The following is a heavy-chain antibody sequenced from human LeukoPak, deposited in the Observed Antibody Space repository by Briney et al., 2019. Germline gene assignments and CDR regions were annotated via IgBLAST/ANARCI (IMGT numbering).Heavy chain of an antibody. CDR2: IYHSGST. V-gene: IGHV4-30-2*01. J-gene: IGHJ3*02. D-gene: IGHD4-17*01. CDR3: ARVRMTTVTTGAFDI. Sequence: SQTLSLTCAVSGGSLSSGGYSWSWIRQPPGKGLEWIGYIYHSGSTYYNPSLKSRVTISVDRSKNQFSLKLSSVTAADTAVYYCARVRMTTVTTGAFDIWGQGTMVTVSS. CDR1: GGSLSSGGYS.